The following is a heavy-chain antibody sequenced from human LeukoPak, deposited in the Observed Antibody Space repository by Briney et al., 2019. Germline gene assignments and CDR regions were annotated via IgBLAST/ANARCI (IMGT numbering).Heavy chain of an antibody. Sequence: GRSLRLSCAASGFTFSSYAMHWVRQAPGKGLEWVAVISYDGSNKYYADSVKGRFTISRDNSKNTLYLQMNSLRAEDTAVYYCARGGTIVSRFFFDYWGQGTLVTVSS. CDR3: ARGGTIVSRFFFDY. J-gene: IGHJ4*02. V-gene: IGHV3-30-3*01. CDR1: GFTFSSYA. D-gene: IGHD1-26*01. CDR2: ISYDGSNK.